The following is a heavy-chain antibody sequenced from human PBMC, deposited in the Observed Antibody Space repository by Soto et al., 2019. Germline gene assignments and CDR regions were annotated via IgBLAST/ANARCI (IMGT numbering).Heavy chain of an antibody. V-gene: IGHV3-30*18. CDR1: GFTFSSYG. D-gene: IGHD6-6*01. Sequence: GGSLRLSCAASGFTFSSYGMHWVRQAPGKGLEWVAVISYDGSNKYYADSVKGRFTISRDNSKNTLYLQMNSLRAEDTAVYYCAKDFPTYSSSSYGMDVWSQGTTVTVSS. CDR2: ISYDGSNK. CDR3: AKDFPTYSSSSYGMDV. J-gene: IGHJ6*02.